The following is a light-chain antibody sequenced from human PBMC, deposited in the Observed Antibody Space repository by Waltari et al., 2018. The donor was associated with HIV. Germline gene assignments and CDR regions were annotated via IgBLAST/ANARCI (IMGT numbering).Light chain of an antibody. J-gene: IGLJ3*02. CDR1: RISTKS. CDR3: QVWDETRNHVV. V-gene: IGLV3-21*04. CDR2: YDN. Sequence: YVLTQPPSVSVAPGRTATISCGGTRISTKSVHWYQQKSAQAPPLVIFYDNDRPSWIPECFSGSNAGRAATLTSNRVEAGDEADYFCQVWDETRNHVVFGGGTKLIAL.